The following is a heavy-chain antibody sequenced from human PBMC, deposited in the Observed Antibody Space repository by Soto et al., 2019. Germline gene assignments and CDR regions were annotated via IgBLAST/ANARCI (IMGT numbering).Heavy chain of an antibody. CDR1: GFTFSSYA. Sequence: GGSLRLSCAASGFTFSSYAMSWVRQAPGKGLEWVSAISGSGGSTYYADSVKGRFTISRDNSKNTLYLQMNSLRAEDTAVYYCAKLTTGSPVFSNYNWFDPWGQGTLVTVSS. CDR2: ISGSGGST. CDR3: AKLTTGSPVFSNYNWFDP. J-gene: IGHJ5*02. D-gene: IGHD1-1*01. V-gene: IGHV3-23*01.